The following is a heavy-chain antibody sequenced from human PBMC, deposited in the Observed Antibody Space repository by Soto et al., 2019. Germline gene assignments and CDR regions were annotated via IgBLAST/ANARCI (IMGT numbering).Heavy chain of an antibody. V-gene: IGHV1-2*02. CDR1: GYTFTVYY. CDR3: RSENIDSSDGLHGAFDI. D-gene: IGHD6-13*01. Sequence: ASVKVSCNTSGYTFTVYYTNWVRQAPGQGLEWMGWMNPISGAAYFAQKFQGRVTLARDTSLGTAYMELNSLATDDTPVDYCRSENIDSSDGLHGAFDILVQVRTFNVSS. J-gene: IGHJ3*02. CDR2: MNPISGAA.